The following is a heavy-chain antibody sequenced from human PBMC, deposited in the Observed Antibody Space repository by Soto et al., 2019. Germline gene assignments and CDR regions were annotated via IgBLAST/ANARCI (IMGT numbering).Heavy chain of an antibody. J-gene: IGHJ6*02. CDR2: IIPIFGTA. CDR3: ARDHKISRYCSGGSCYGPYYYYGMDV. Sequence: ASVKVSCKASGGTFSSYAISWVRQAPGQGLEWMGGIIPIFGTANYAQKFQGRVTITADESTSTAYMELSSLRSEDTAVYYCARDHKISRYCSGGSCYGPYYYYGMDVWGQGTTVTVSS. D-gene: IGHD2-15*01. CDR1: GGTFSSYA. V-gene: IGHV1-69*13.